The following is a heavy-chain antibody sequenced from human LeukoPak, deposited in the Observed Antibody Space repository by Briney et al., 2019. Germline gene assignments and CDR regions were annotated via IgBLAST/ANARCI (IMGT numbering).Heavy chain of an antibody. CDR1: GGSISSYY. CDR2: INHSGST. V-gene: IGHV4-34*01. D-gene: IGHD5-12*01. J-gene: IGHJ3*02. Sequence: PSETLSLTCTVSGGSISSYYWSWIRQPPGKGLEWIGEINHSGSTNYNPSLKSRVTISVDTSKNQFSLKLSSVTAADTAVYYCARVSIVATIIYAFDIWGQGTMVTVSS. CDR3: ARVSIVATIIYAFDI.